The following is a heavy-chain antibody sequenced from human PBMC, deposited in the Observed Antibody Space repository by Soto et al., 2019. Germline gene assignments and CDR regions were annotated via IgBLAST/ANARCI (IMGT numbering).Heavy chain of an antibody. CDR2: MTSSGAHI. D-gene: IGHD3-3*01. J-gene: IGHJ4*02. CDR1: GFAFMSYT. CDR3: TRDRYASYDYATGYPNDY. Sequence: PGGSLRLSCAASGFAFMSYTMNWVRQAPGKGLEWVSSMTSSGAHIYHADSVKGRFTISRDNAKNSLYLQLDSLRTEDTAVYYCTRDRYASYDYATGYPNDYWGRGTLVTVSS. V-gene: IGHV3-21*01.